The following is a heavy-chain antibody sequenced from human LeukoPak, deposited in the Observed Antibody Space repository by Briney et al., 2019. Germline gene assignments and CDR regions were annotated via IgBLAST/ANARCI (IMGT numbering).Heavy chain of an antibody. Sequence: SETLSLTCAVYGGSFSGYYWSWIRQPPGKGLGWIGEINHSGSTNYNPSLKSRVTISVDTSKNQFSLKLSSVTAADTAVYYCANSSKYPTPAYWGQGTLVTVSS. V-gene: IGHV4-34*01. D-gene: IGHD4-11*01. CDR1: GGSFSGYY. J-gene: IGHJ4*02. CDR2: INHSGST. CDR3: ANSSKYPTPAY.